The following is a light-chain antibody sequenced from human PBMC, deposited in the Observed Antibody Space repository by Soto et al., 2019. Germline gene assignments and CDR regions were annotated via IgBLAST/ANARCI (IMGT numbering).Light chain of an antibody. V-gene: IGLV1-51*01. CDR1: FSNIGNND. CDR2: DNY. Sequence: QSVLTQPPSVSAAPGQKVTISGSGSFSNIGNNDVSWYQQFPGTAPKLLIYDNYKRPSGIPDRFSGSKSGTSATLGISGLQTWDEADYYCGTWDSSLRTVFGGGTKLTVL. J-gene: IGLJ2*01. CDR3: GTWDSSLRTV.